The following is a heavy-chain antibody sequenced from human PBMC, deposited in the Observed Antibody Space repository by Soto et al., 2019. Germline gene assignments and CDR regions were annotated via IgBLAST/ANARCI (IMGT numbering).Heavy chain of an antibody. CDR2: TYYRPKWYN. J-gene: IGHJ3*02. V-gene: IGHV6-1*01. CDR1: GDSVSSNSAA. CDR3: ARDIVLMVYAIRSAFDI. D-gene: IGHD2-8*01. Sequence: SPTLSLPCAISGDSVSSNSAAWNWIRQSPSRGLEWLGRTYYRPKWYNDYAVSVKSRITINPDTSKNQFSLQMNSVTPDATAVYYCARDIVLMVYAIRSAFDIWGQGTMVTVSS.